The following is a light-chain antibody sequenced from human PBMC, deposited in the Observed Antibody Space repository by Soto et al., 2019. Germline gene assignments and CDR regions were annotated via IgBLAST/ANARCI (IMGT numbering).Light chain of an antibody. Sequence: QAVVTQPPSASGTPGQRVTISCSGSSSNIGSNTVNWYQQLPGTAPKLLIYSNNQRPSGVPDRFSGSKSGTSASLTISGLQAEDEADYYCASYTSRGTRVFGTGTKLTVL. CDR2: SNN. CDR3: ASYTSRGTRV. V-gene: IGLV1-44*01. CDR1: SSNIGSNT. J-gene: IGLJ1*01.